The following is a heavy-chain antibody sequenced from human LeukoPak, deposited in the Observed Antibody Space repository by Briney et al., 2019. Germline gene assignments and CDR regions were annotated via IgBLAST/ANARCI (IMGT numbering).Heavy chain of an antibody. CDR3: AGGLRYNSGFDY. CDR2: ISGSGAST. CDR1: GFTFSSYA. Sequence: GGSLRLSCAASGFTFSSYAMSWVRQAPGKGLEWVSAISGSGASTYYQDSVKGRFTISRDNSMTTLYLQMNSLRGDDTAVYYCAGGLRYNSGFDYWGQGTLVTVSS. D-gene: IGHD1-1*01. V-gene: IGHV3-23*01. J-gene: IGHJ4*02.